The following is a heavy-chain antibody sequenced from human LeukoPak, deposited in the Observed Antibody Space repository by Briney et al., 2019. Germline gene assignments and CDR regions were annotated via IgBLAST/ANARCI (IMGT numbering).Heavy chain of an antibody. CDR2: IYHSGST. Sequence: SETLSLTCAVSGGSISSSNWWTWVRQSPGKGLEWIGEIYHSGSTNYNPSLKSRVTISVDTSKNQFSLKLSSVTAADTAVYYCARVLLWFGEYYFDYWGQGTLVTVSS. D-gene: IGHD3-10*01. CDR3: ARVLLWFGEYYFDY. CDR1: GGSISSSNW. V-gene: IGHV4-4*02. J-gene: IGHJ4*02.